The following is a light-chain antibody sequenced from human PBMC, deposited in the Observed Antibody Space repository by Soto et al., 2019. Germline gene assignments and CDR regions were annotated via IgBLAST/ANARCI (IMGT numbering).Light chain of an antibody. CDR1: ESLSSN. Sequence: EIVMTQSPATLSVSPGERVTLSCRASESLSSNLAWYQQKPGQAPGLLMYGASTRATGIPARFSGSGSGTEFTLTISSLQSEDFAVYYCQQYNTWSSITFGQGTRLEIK. CDR3: QQYNTWSSIT. V-gene: IGKV3-15*01. CDR2: GAS. J-gene: IGKJ5*01.